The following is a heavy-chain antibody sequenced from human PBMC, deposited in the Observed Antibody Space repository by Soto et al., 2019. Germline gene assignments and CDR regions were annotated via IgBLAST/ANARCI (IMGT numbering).Heavy chain of an antibody. J-gene: IGHJ5*02. CDR3: ARAPARDKGWFDP. V-gene: IGHV4-30-2*01. CDR1: GVAISSCGYS. Sequence: SETLSLTCTVSGVAISSCGYSWSWIRQPPGKGLDWIGYIYHSGSTYYNPSLKSRVTISVDRSKNQFSLKLSSVTAADTAVYYCARAPARDKGWFDPWGQGTLVTVSS. CDR2: IYHSGST.